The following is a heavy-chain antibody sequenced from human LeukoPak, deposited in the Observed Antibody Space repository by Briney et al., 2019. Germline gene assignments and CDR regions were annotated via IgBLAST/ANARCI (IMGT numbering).Heavy chain of an antibody. D-gene: IGHD6-13*01. Sequence: SVKVSCKASGFTFTSSAMQWVRQARGQRLEWIGWIVVGSGNTNYAQKFQERVTITRDMSTSTAYMELSSLRSEDTAVYYCAAVVGIAATGSHAFDIWGQGTMVTVSS. CDR3: AAVVGIAATGSHAFDI. V-gene: IGHV1-58*02. J-gene: IGHJ3*02. CDR2: IVVGSGNT. CDR1: GFTFTSSA.